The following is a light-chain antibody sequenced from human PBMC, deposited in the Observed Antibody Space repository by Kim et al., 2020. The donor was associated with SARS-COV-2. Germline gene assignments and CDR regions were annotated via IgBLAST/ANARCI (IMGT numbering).Light chain of an antibody. J-gene: IGKJ1*01. CDR1: QSVLYSSNNKNY. CDR2: WAS. CDR3: QQYYSTPLT. Sequence: DIVMTQSPDSLAVSLGERATINCKSSQSVLYSSNNKNYLAWYQQKPGQPPKLLIYWASTRESGVPDRFSGSGSGTDFTLTISSLQAGDVAVYYCQQYYSTPLTFGQGTKVDI. V-gene: IGKV4-1*01.